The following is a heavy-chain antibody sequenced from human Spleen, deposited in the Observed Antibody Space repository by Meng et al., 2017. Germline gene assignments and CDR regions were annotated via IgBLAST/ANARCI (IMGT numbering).Heavy chain of an antibody. V-gene: IGHV4-28*02. Sequence: QDQLQESGPGLVEPSQPLSLTCAVSAYSLSRSNWWGWIRQPPGKGLEWIGYIDYSGSIYHNSSLKSRVTMSVGTSKTQFSLKLSSVTAADSAVYYCARGPTTMAHDFDYWGQGTLVTASS. CDR3: ARGPTTMAHDFDY. D-gene: IGHD4-11*01. J-gene: IGHJ4*02. CDR2: IDYSGSI. CDR1: AYSLSRSNW.